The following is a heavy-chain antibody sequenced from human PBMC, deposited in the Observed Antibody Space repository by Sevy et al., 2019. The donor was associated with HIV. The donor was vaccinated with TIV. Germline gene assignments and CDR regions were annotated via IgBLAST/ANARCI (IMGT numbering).Heavy chain of an antibody. Sequence: GGSLSLSCAASGLPFSNYAMSWVRQAPGKGLEWVSPLIGGGSRTYYADSVTGRFIISRDNSRNTLYLQMNSLRAEDTAIYYCAKRRVQSGLSGGGANFGMDVCGRWTTVTVSS. V-gene: IGHV3-23*01. CDR1: GLPFSNYA. CDR2: LIGGGSRT. CDR3: AKRRVQSGLSGGGANFGMDV. D-gene: IGHD2-8*02. J-gene: IGHJ6*02.